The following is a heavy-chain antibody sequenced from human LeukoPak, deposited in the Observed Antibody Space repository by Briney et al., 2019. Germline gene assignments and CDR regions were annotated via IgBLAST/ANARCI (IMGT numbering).Heavy chain of an antibody. CDR2: ISTSSSYI. D-gene: IGHD5-12*01. J-gene: IGHJ4*02. Sequence: PGRSLRLSCAASAFPFSSYGMHWVRQAPGKGLEWVSSISTSSSYIYYADSVKGRFTISRDNAKDSLYLQMNSLRAEDTAVYYCARVGGYDLHFWGQGTLVTVSS. CDR3: ARVGGYDLHF. CDR1: AFPFSSYG. V-gene: IGHV3-21*01.